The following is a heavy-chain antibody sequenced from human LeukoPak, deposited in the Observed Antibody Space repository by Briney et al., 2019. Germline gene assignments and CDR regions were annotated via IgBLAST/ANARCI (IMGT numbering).Heavy chain of an antibody. CDR2: ISAGGDT. CDR3: AKGLAAASGSRRDAFDI. Sequence: PGGSLRLSCAASGFTFSSYAMSWVRQAPGKGLEGVSGISAGGDTYDADSVKGRFTISRDNPKNKLYLQMNNLRAEDTAVYYCAKGLAAASGSRRDAFDIWGQGTMVTASS. J-gene: IGHJ3*02. V-gene: IGHV3-23*01. D-gene: IGHD1-26*01. CDR1: GFTFSSYA.